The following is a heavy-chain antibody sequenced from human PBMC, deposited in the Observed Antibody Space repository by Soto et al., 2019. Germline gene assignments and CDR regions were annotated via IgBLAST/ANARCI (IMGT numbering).Heavy chain of an antibody. V-gene: IGHV3-73*01. J-gene: IGHJ6*02. CDR3: TRHSPGNYYYYGMDV. CDR1: GFTFSGSA. Sequence: PGGSLRLSCAACGFTFSGSAMHWVRQASGKGLEWVGRIRSKANSYATAYAASVKGRFTISRDDSKNTAYLQMNSLKTEDTAVYYCTRHSPGNYYYYGMDVWGQGTTVTVSS. CDR2: IRSKANSYAT.